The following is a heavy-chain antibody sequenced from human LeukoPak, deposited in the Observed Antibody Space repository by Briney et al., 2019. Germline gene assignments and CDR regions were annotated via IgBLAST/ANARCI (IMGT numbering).Heavy chain of an antibody. CDR3: AREGYYYDSSGYYYPLDY. J-gene: IGHJ4*02. V-gene: IGHV3-48*02. D-gene: IGHD3-22*01. CDR2: ISSSSSTI. CDR1: GFTFSNAW. Sequence: GGSLRLSCAASGFTFSNAWMSWVRQAPGKGLEWVSYISSSSSTIYYADSVKGRFTISRDNAKNSLYLQMNSLRDEDTAVYYCAREGYYYDSSGYYYPLDYWGQGTLVTVSS.